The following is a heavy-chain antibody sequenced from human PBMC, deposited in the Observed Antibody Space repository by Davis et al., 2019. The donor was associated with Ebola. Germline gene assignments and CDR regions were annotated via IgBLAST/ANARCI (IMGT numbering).Heavy chain of an antibody. CDR1: GASIISDGFY. V-gene: IGHV4-31*03. D-gene: IGHD6-13*01. CDR3: ARDRTYSSNWYGWFDS. CDR2: IYYSGST. Sequence: LRLSCSVAGASIISDGFYWTWIRQHPGKGLEWIGNIYYSGSTYYSPSLKSRVSILLDRSKNQFSLKLSSVTAADTAVYYCARDRTYSSNWYGWFDSWGQGTPVTVSS. J-gene: IGHJ5*01.